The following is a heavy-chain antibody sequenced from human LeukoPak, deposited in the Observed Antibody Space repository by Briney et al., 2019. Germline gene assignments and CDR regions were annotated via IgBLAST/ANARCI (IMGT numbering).Heavy chain of an antibody. V-gene: IGHV5-51*01. D-gene: IGHD6-13*01. CDR1: GYSFTSYW. Sequence: GESLKISCKGSGYSFTSYWIVWVRQMPGKGLEWMGIINPGDSDTRYSPSFKGQVTISADKSISTAYLQWSSLRASDTAMYYCARREAAAGTWWFDPWGQGTLVTVSS. J-gene: IGHJ5*02. CDR2: INPGDSDT. CDR3: ARREAAAGTWWFDP.